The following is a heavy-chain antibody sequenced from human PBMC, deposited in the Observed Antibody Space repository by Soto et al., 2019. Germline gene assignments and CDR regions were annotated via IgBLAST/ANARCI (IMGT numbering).Heavy chain of an antibody. D-gene: IGHD3-10*01. V-gene: IGHV1-18*01. CDR2: ISAYNGNT. J-gene: IGHJ6*02. Sequence: QVQLVQSGAEVKKPGASVKVSCKASGYTFTSYGLSWVRQAPGQGLEWMGWISAYNGNTNYAQKLQGRVTMTTDTYTSTAYMELRSLRSDDTAVYYCARDAAAWFGDPYGMDVWGLGTTVTVSS. CDR1: GYTFTSYG. CDR3: ARDAAAWFGDPYGMDV.